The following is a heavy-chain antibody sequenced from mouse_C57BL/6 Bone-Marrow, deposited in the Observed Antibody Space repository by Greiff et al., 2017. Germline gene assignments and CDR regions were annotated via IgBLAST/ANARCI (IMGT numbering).Heavy chain of an antibody. Sequence: VQLKESGPELVKPGASVKLSCKASGYTFPSYDINWVKQRPGQGLEWIGWIYPRDGSTKYNEKFKGKATLTVDTSSRPAYMELHSLTSEDSAVYFCARLEFDGSSDDWYFDGWGTGTTVTVSS. J-gene: IGHJ1*03. CDR1: GYTFPSYD. CDR2: IYPRDGST. CDR3: ARLEFDGSSDDWYFDG. V-gene: IGHV1-85*01. D-gene: IGHD1-1*01.